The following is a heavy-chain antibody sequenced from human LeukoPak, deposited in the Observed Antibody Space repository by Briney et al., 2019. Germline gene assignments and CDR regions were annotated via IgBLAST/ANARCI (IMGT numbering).Heavy chain of an antibody. V-gene: IGHV3-33*01. Sequence: GRSLRLSCAASGFIFSHYGMHWVRQAPGKVLEWVAVIWSDASNRFYAGSVKGRFTISRDNSQNTLFLQMNSLRAEDTAMYYCARDAQRGFDYSNSLEYWGHGTLVTVSS. J-gene: IGHJ4*01. CDR2: IWSDASNR. D-gene: IGHD4-11*01. CDR1: GFIFSHYG. CDR3: ARDAQRGFDYSNSLEY.